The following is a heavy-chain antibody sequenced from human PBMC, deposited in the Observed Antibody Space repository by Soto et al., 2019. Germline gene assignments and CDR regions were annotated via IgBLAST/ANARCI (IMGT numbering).Heavy chain of an antibody. J-gene: IGHJ5*02. CDR1: GFTFSSYA. V-gene: IGHV3-30-3*01. D-gene: IGHD1-7*01. CDR3: ARGGHWNYRNWFDP. Sequence: QVQLVESGGGVIQPGRSLRLSCAASGFTFSSYAMHWVRQAPGKGLEWVAVISYDGSNKYYADSVKGRFTISRDNSKNTLYLQMNSLRAEDTAVYYCARGGHWNYRNWFDPWGQGTLVTVSS. CDR2: ISYDGSNK.